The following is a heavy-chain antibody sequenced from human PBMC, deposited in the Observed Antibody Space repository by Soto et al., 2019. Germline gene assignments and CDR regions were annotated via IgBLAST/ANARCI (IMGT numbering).Heavy chain of an antibody. CDR3: ARGGPDPYYYYYMDV. Sequence: ASVKVSCKASGYTFTSYSINWVRQATGQGLEWMGWMNPNSGNTGYAQKFQGRVTMTRNTSISTAYMELSSLRSEDTAVYYCARGGPDPYYYYYMDVWGKGTTVTVSS. CDR1: GYTFTSYS. J-gene: IGHJ6*03. CDR2: MNPNSGNT. V-gene: IGHV1-8*01.